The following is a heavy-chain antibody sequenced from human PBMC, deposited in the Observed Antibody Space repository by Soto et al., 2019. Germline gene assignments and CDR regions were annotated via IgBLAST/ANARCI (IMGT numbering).Heavy chain of an antibody. V-gene: IGHV1-46*01. CDR1: GYTFTSYY. CDR2: INPSGGST. J-gene: IGHJ4*02. D-gene: IGHD3-22*01. Sequence: QVQLVQSGAEVKKPGASVKVSCKASGYTFTSYYMHWVRQAPGQGLEWMGIINPSGGSTSYAQKFQGRVTMTRDTSTSTVYMELSSLSSEDTAVYYCARYYYDSSGYSYYFDYWGQGTLVTVSS. CDR3: ARYYYDSSGYSYYFDY.